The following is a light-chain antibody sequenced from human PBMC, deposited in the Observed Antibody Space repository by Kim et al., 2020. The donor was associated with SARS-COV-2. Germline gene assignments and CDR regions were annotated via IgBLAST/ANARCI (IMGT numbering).Light chain of an antibody. Sequence: SSELTQDPAVSVALGQTVRITCQGDNLRSYYASWYQQKPGQAPVLVIYGKNNRPSGIPDRFSGSSSGNTASLTITGAQAEDEADYYCNSRDSSGNHLVFGGGTQLTVL. CDR1: NLRSYY. CDR3: NSRDSSGNHLV. CDR2: GKN. J-gene: IGLJ2*01. V-gene: IGLV3-19*01.